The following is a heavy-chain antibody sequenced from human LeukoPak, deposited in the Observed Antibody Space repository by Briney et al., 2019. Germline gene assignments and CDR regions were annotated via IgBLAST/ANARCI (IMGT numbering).Heavy chain of an antibody. CDR2: IYYSGST. Sequence: PSQTLSLTCTVSGGSITRGDYYWSWIRPPPGKGLEWIGYIYYSGSTYYNPSLKSRVTISVDTSKNQFSLKLSSVTAADTAVYYCARLPRHYGDYYFDYWGQGTLVTVSS. CDR3: ARLPRHYGDYYFDY. D-gene: IGHD4-17*01. J-gene: IGHJ4*02. V-gene: IGHV4-30-4*01. CDR1: GGSITRGDYY.